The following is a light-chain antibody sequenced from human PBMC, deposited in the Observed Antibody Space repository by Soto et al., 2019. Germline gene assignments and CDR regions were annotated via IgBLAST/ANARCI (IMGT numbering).Light chain of an antibody. Sequence: EIVLTQSPATLSLSPGERATLSCRASQSVSSYLAWYQQKPGQAPRLLIYDASNRATGIPARFIGSGSGTDFTLTISILEPEDFAVYYCQQRSNWPPITFGQGTRLEIK. CDR1: QSVSSY. CDR2: DAS. CDR3: QQRSNWPPIT. J-gene: IGKJ5*01. V-gene: IGKV3-11*01.